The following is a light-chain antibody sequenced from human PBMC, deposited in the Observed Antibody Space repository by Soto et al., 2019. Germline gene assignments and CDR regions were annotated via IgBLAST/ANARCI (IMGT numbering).Light chain of an antibody. CDR3: QQYGSSPRT. J-gene: IGKJ1*01. CDR2: GAS. Sequence: DIVLTQSPGTPSLSPGDRATLFCKASQSVSSSYLGWYQQKPGQAPRLVIYGASSRATGIPDRFSGSGSGTDFTLTISRLEPEDFAVYYCQQYGSSPRTFGQGTKVDIK. V-gene: IGKV3-20*01. CDR1: QSVSSSY.